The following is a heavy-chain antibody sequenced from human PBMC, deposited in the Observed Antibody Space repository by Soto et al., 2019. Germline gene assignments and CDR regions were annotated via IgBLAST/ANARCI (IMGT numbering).Heavy chain of an antibody. CDR1: GFTFSSYA. CDR2: ISYDGSNK. J-gene: IGHJ4*02. CDR3: ARVGAAPADY. Sequence: QVQLVESGGGVVQPGRSLRLSCAASGFTFSSYAMHWVRQAPGKGLEWVAVISYDGSNKYYADSVKGRFTISRDNSKNTLDLQMNSLRAEDTAVYYCARVGAAPADYWGQGTLVTVSS. D-gene: IGHD6-6*01. V-gene: IGHV3-30-3*01.